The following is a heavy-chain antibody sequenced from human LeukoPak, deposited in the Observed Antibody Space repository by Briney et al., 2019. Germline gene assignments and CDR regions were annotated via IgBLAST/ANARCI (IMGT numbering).Heavy chain of an antibody. D-gene: IGHD3-10*01. V-gene: IGHV3-43*02. CDR3: AKGFYYYGSGSYFDY. CDR2: ISGDGGST. J-gene: IGHJ4*02. Sequence: GGSLRLSCAASGFTFDDYAMHWVRQAPGEGPEWVSLISGDGGSTYYADSVKGRLTISRDNSKNSLYLQMNSLRTEDTALYYCAKGFYYYGSGSYFDYWGQGTLVTVSS. CDR1: GFTFDDYA.